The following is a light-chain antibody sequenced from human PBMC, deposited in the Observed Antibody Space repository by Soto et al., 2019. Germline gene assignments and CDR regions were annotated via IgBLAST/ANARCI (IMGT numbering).Light chain of an antibody. Sequence: AIQLTQSPSSLSATVGDRVTITCRASQGISNYLVWYQQKPGKAPNLLISDASSLERGVPSRFSGSGSGTEFTLTIRSLQPDDFATYYCQQYNGYSRTFGQGTKVDIK. V-gene: IGKV1-13*02. CDR2: DAS. CDR3: QQYNGYSRT. CDR1: QGISNY. J-gene: IGKJ1*01.